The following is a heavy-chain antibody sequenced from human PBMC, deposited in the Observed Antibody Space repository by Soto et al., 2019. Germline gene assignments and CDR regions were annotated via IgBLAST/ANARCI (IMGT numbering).Heavy chain of an antibody. Sequence: QVQLVQSGAEVKKPGSSVKVSCKASGGTFSSYTISWVRQAPGQGLEWMGRIIPILGIANYAQKFQGRVTITADKSTSTAYMELSSLRSEDTGVYYCATGVRYGTFDYWGQGTLVTVSS. J-gene: IGHJ4*02. CDR3: ATGVRYGTFDY. D-gene: IGHD4-17*01. CDR2: IIPILGIA. CDR1: GGTFSSYT. V-gene: IGHV1-69*02.